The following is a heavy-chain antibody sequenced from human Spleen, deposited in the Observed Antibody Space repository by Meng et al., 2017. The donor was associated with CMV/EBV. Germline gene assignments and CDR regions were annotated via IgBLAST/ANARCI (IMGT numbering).Heavy chain of an antibody. D-gene: IGHD3-3*01. CDR1: EFTFSSYA. CDR2: ISGSGGST. Sequence: GESLKISCAASEFTFSSYAMSWVRQAPGKGLEWVSAISGSGGSTYYADSVKGRFTISRDNGKNSLFLQMNSLRAEDTAFYYCARVRGTEGTYYDFWSGSGIADYWGQGTLVTVSS. J-gene: IGHJ4*02. CDR3: ARVRGTEGTYYDFWSGSGIADY. V-gene: IGHV3-23*01.